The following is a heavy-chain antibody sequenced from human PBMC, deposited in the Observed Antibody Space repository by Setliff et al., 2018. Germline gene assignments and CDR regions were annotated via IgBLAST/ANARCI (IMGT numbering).Heavy chain of an antibody. CDR1: GGSFDSGTHY. CDR2: IQGTGNT. CDR3: AGTPARGTTWLSPFDY. V-gene: IGHV4-61*02. D-gene: IGHD3-9*01. J-gene: IGHJ4*02. Sequence: SETLSLTCTVTGGSFDSGTHYWSWIRQPAGKVPEWIGLIQGTGNTNYNPSLQSRATISTDTSKNQISLKITSVTAADTALYSCAGTPARGTTWLSPFDYWGQGIQVTVSS.